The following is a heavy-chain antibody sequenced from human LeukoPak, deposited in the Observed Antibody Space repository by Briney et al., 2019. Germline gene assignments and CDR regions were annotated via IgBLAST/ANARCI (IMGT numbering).Heavy chain of an antibody. CDR3: ARDHDGDYLFDY. D-gene: IGHD4-17*01. CDR2: IYYSGST. Sequence: SETLSLTCTVSGGSISSSSYYWGWIRQPPGKGLEWIGSIYYSGSTYYNPSLKSRVTISVDTSKNQFSLKLSSVTAADTAVYYCARDHDGDYLFDYWGQGTLVTVSS. J-gene: IGHJ4*02. V-gene: IGHV4-39*07. CDR1: GGSISSSSYY.